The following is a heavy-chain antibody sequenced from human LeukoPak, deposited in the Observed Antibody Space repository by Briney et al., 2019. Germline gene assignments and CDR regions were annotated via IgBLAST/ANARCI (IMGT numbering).Heavy chain of an antibody. D-gene: IGHD3-22*01. CDR2: IKSKTDGGTT. J-gene: IGHJ4*02. CDR3: TTDITMIVVDNY. CDR1: GFTFSNAW. V-gene: IGHV3-15*01. Sequence: GGSLRLSCAAPGFTFSNAWMSWVRQAPGKGLEWVGRIKSKTDGGTTDYAAPVKGRFTISRDDSKNTLYLQMNSLKTEDTAVYYCTTDITMIVVDNYWGQGTLVTVSS.